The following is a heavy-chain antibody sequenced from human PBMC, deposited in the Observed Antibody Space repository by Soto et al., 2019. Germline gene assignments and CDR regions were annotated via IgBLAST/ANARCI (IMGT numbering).Heavy chain of an antibody. CDR1: GFTFSSYG. D-gene: IGHD1-26*01. J-gene: IGHJ4*02. Sequence: QVQLVESGGGVVQPGRSLRLSCAASGFTFSSYGMHWVRQAPGKGLEWVAVISYDGSNKYYADSVKGRFTISRDNSKNTLYLQMNSLRAEDKAVYYCAKDPSGSYRSYWGQGTLVTVSS. V-gene: IGHV3-30*18. CDR3: AKDPSGSYRSY. CDR2: ISYDGSNK.